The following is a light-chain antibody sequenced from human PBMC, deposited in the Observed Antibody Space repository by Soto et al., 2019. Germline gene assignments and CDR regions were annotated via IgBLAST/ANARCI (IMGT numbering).Light chain of an antibody. CDR2: IAS. CDR1: QGIRNY. V-gene: IGKV1-9*01. Sequence: DMQMTQSPSVLSASVGDRVSITCRASQGIRNYLAWYQQKPGRAPKLLMYIASTLQTGVPSRFTGSQSGTEFTLTITSLQPEDFATYYCQQVNHYPITFGQGTRLEIK. J-gene: IGKJ5*01. CDR3: QQVNHYPIT.